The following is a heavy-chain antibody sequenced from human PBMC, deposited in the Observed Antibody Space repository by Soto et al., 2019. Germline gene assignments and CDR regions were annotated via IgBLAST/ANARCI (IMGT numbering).Heavy chain of an antibody. Sequence: SETLSLTCSVYGESSSGYYWSWIRQPPGKGLEWIGEISHSGSTNYNPSLKSRVTISVDTSKNQFSLNLTSVTAADTAVYYCAICRLVRDLNWFDPWGQGTLVTVSS. CDR1: GESSSGYY. J-gene: IGHJ5*02. D-gene: IGHD6-19*01. CDR2: ISHSGST. CDR3: AICRLVRDLNWFDP. V-gene: IGHV4-34*01.